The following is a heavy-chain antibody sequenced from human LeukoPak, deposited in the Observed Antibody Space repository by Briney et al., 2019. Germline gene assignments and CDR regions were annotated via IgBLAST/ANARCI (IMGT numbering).Heavy chain of an antibody. CDR2: INHSGST. D-gene: IGHD6-19*01. V-gene: IGHV4-34*01. J-gene: IGHJ5*02. CDR1: GGSFSGYY. CDR3: ARGVRSVAGLGWFDP. Sequence: PSETLSLTCAVYGGSFSGYYWSWIRQPPGKGLEWIGEINHSGSTNYNPSLKSRVTISVDTSKNQFSLKLSSVTAADTAVYYCARGVRSVAGLGWFDPWGQGTLVTVSS.